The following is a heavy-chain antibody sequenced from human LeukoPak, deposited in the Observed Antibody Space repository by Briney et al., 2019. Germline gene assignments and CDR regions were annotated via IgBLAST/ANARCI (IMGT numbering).Heavy chain of an antibody. CDR3: ARSYYDSSGYYNNCSAP. CDR2: IIPILGIA. Sequence: SVKVSCKASGGTFSSYTISWVRQAPGQGLEWMGRIIPILGIANYAQKFQGRVTITADKSTSTAYMELSSLRSEDTAVYYCARSYYDSSGYYNNCSAPWGQGTLVTVPS. D-gene: IGHD3-22*01. V-gene: IGHV1-69*02. CDR1: GGTFSSYT. J-gene: IGHJ5*02.